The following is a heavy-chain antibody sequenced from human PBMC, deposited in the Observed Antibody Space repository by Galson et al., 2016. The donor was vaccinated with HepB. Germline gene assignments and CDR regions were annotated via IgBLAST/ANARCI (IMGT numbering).Heavy chain of an antibody. CDR1: GFTFSSYG. J-gene: IGHJ2*01. CDR2: IWYDGSNK. Sequence: SLRLSCAASGFTFSSYGMHWVRQAPGKGLEWVAVIWYDGSNKYYADSVRGRFTISRDNFKNTLYLQMNSLRAEDTAVYYCAGDTGRLQDHSNFDLWGRGTLVTVSS. CDR3: AGDTGRLQDHSNFDL. V-gene: IGHV3-33*01. D-gene: IGHD5-24*01.